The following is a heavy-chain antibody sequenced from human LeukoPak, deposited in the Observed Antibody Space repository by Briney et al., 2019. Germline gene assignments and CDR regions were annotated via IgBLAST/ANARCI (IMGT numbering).Heavy chain of an antibody. Sequence: GGSLRLSCAASGLTFSSYAMHWVRQAPGKGLEWVAVISNDGSKKYYADSVRGRFTISRDNSKNTLYLQMNSLRAEDTAVYYCAKDLLELAIPHYWGQGTLVTVSS. J-gene: IGHJ4*02. CDR1: GLTFSSYA. CDR3: AKDLLELAIPHY. CDR2: ISNDGSKK. D-gene: IGHD6-13*01. V-gene: IGHV3-30*04.